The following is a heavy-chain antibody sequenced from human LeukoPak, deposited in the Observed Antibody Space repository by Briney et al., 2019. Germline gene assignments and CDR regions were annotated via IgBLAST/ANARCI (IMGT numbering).Heavy chain of an antibody. CDR3: AREISITMIVVDPI. D-gene: IGHD3-22*01. CDR2: ISYDGSNK. V-gene: IGHV3-30-3*01. Sequence: GGSPRLSCAASGFTFSSYAMHWVRQAPGKGLEWVAVISYDGSNKYYADSVKGRFTISRDNSKNTLYLQMNSLRVEDTAMYYCAREISITMIVVDPIWGQGTLVTVSS. CDR1: GFTFSSYA. J-gene: IGHJ4*02.